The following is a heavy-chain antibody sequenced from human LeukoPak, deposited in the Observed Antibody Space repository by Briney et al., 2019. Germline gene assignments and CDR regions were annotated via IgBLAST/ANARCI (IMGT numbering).Heavy chain of an antibody. CDR2: IWFDGSDK. CDR3: TTSRSTGSYGYYFDY. V-gene: IGHV3-33*01. CDR1: GFTFSSYV. J-gene: IGHJ4*02. D-gene: IGHD3-10*01. Sequence: PGGSLRLSCAASGFTFSSYVMHWVRQAPGKGLEWVAVIWFDGSDKYYTDSVRGRFTISRDNSKNTVFLQMNSLRAEDTAVYYCTTSRSTGSYGYYFDYWGQGTLVTVST.